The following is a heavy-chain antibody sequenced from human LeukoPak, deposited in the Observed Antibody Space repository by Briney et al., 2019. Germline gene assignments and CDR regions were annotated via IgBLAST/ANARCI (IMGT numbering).Heavy chain of an antibody. J-gene: IGHJ4*02. Sequence: GRSLRLSCEASGFSFSSYFMSWIRQAPGKGLEWVSYITNSGRSTNYADAVKGRFTTSRDNAKKSVYLEMTDLRAGDTAVYYCAREASGNYHVFYSWGQGTLVTVSS. D-gene: IGHD1-26*01. CDR3: AREASGNYHVFYS. CDR2: ITNSGRST. CDR1: GFSFSSYF. V-gene: IGHV3-11*04.